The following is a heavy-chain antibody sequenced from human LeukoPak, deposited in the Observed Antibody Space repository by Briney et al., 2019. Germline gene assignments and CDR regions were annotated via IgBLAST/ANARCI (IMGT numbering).Heavy chain of an antibody. V-gene: IGHV4-39*01. CDR2: IYYGGYT. Sequence: SETLSLTCTVSGGSISSSSYYWGWIRQPPGKGLEWIGSIYYGGYTYYDPSLKSRVTISVDTSKNQFSLKLSSVTAADTAIYYCQSRFLEWLLDYWGQGTLVTVSS. J-gene: IGHJ4*02. CDR3: QSRFLEWLLDY. CDR1: GGSISSSSYY. D-gene: IGHD3-3*01.